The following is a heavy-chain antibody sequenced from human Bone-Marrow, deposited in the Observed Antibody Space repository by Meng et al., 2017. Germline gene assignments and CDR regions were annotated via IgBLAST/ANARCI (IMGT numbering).Heavy chain of an antibody. V-gene: IGHV4-39*07. CDR2: LHDSGST. CDR1: GGSISASSFY. Sequence: QLQVEVAGPGLVKPSETLSLTCNASGGSISASSFYWGWIRQAPGKGLEWIGTLHDSGSTYYNPSLKSRVTISADTSNSQFSLKLSSVTAADTAVYYCAREWGTLATAADDYWGQGTLVTVSS. CDR3: AREWGTLATAADDY. D-gene: IGHD6-13*01. J-gene: IGHJ4*02.